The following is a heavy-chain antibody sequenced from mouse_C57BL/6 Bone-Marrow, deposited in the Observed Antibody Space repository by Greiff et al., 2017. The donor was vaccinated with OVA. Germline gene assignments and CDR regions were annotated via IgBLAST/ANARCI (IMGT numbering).Heavy chain of an antibody. V-gene: IGHV1-26*01. CDR2: INPNNGGT. J-gene: IGHJ2*01. CDR1: GYKFTDYY. CDR3: ARPLYDYYFDY. D-gene: IGHD2-3*01. Sequence: VQLQQSGPELVKPGASVKISCKASGYKFTDYYMNWVKQSHGKSLEWIGDINPNNGGTSYNQKFKGKATLTVDKSSSTAYMELRSLTSEDSAVYYCARPLYDYYFDYWGQGTTLTVSS.